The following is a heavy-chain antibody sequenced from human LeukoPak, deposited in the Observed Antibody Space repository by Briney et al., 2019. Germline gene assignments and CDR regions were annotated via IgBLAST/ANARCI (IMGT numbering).Heavy chain of an antibody. D-gene: IGHD2-2*01. Sequence: SETLSLTFTVSRGSISSNSYYWGWLREPPGTGLECVGCIYYSGGNHYKPPLKSRDTISVHTPKKQLAVKLSSVAAAHTAVYYCARHSAVASCYAAFDYWGQGTLVTVSS. J-gene: IGHJ4*02. CDR1: RGSISSNSYY. CDR2: IYYSGGN. V-gene: IGHV4-39*01. CDR3: ARHSAVASCYAAFDY.